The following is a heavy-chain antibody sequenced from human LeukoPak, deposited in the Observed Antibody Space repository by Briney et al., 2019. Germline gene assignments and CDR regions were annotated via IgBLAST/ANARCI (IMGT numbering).Heavy chain of an antibody. V-gene: IGHV3-9*01. CDR1: GFTFDDYA. CDR3: AKATLYDSSRGSFDY. Sequence: GGSLRLSCAASGFTFDDYAMHWVRQAPGTGLDLVSGICWYSGSIGYADSVKGRFTISRDNAKNSLYLQMNSLRAEDTALYYCAKATLYDSSRGSFDYWGQRTLLTVSS. J-gene: IGHJ4*02. D-gene: IGHD3-22*01. CDR2: ICWYSGSI.